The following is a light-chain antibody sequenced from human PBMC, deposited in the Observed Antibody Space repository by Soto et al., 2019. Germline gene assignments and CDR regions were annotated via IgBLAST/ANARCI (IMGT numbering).Light chain of an antibody. CDR2: GNS. CDR1: SSNIGKKT. CDR3: QSYDSSLSGVV. V-gene: IGLV1-40*01. Sequence: QSVLTQPPSASGAPGQRVTISCSGSSSNIGKKTVNWYQQLPGAAPKLLIYGNSNRPSGVPDRFSGSKSGTSASLAITGLQAEDEADYYCQSYDSSLSGVVFGGGTQLTVL. J-gene: IGLJ2*01.